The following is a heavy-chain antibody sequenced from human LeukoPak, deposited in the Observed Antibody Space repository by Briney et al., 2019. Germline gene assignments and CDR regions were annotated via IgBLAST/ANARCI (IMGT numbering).Heavy chain of an antibody. CDR2: IYSGGST. V-gene: IGHV3-66*01. Sequence: GGSLRLSCAASGFTVSSNYMSWVRQAPGKGLEWVSVIYSGGSTYYADSVKGRFTISRDNSKNTLYLQMNSLRAEDTAVYYCARDSIALDAFDIWGQGTMVTVSS. CDR3: ARDSIALDAFDI. CDR1: GFTVSSNY. D-gene: IGHD6-6*01. J-gene: IGHJ3*02.